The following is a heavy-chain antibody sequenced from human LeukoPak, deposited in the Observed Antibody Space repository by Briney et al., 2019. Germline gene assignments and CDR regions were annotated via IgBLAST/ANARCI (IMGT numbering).Heavy chain of an antibody. CDR3: ARDGSSGSGDYFDY. CDR1: GGTFSSYA. D-gene: IGHD1-26*01. J-gene: IGHJ4*02. Sequence: ASVKVSCKASGGTFSSYAISWVRQAPGQGLEWMGGIIPIFGTANYAQKFQGRVTITADESTSTAYMELSSLRSEDTAVYYCARDGSSGSGDYFDYWGQGTLVTVSS. CDR2: IIPIFGTA. V-gene: IGHV1-69*13.